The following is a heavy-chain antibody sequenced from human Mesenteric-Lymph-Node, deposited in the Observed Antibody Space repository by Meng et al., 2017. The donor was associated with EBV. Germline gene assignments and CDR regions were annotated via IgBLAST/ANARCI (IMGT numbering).Heavy chain of an antibody. J-gene: IGHJ4*02. CDR3: ARGGLQSSGWYKERPH. Sequence: QVPTPPWGGGLLKPSETLALTCAVFGEPFTPYVWSWIRQPPGKGLEWIGEISHGGSINYNPSLKSRLTISVDTPNNLFSLNINSVTVADTAVYYCARGGLQSSGWYKERPHWGQGTLVTVSS. CDR1: GEPFTPYV. D-gene: IGHD6-19*01. V-gene: IGHV4-34*01. CDR2: ISHGGSI.